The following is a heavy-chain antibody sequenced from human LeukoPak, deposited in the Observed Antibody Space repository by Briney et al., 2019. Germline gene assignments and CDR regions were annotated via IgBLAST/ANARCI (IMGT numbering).Heavy chain of an antibody. CDR1: GFTFSLYG. V-gene: IGHV3-30*02. CDR3: VKPGTGWPPEFFHH. D-gene: IGHD6-19*01. Sequence: GGSLRLSCAASGFTFSLYGMYWVRQAPGQGLEWVGHLRYDGSIRNLADSVKGRFTISRDNTKNTLYLQLNSLSPEDTAIYYCVKPGTGWPPEFFHHWGQGTLVTVS. J-gene: IGHJ1*01. CDR2: LRYDGSIR.